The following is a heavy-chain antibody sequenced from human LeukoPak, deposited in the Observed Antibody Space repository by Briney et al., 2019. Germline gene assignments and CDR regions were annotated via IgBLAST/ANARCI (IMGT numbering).Heavy chain of an antibody. CDR3: AKGTYCSSTSCFWDLFDY. D-gene: IGHD2-2*01. CDR1: GFTFSSYA. Sequence: TGGSLRLSCAASGFTFSSYAMSWVRQAPGKGLEWVSAISGSGGSTYYADSVKGRFNISRDNSKNTLYLQMNSLRAEDTAVYYCAKGTYCSSTSCFWDLFDYWGQGTLVTVSS. CDR2: ISGSGGST. J-gene: IGHJ4*02. V-gene: IGHV3-23*01.